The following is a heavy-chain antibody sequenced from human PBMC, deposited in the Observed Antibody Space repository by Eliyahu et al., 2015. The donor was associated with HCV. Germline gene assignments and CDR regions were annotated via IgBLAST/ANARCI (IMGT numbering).Heavy chain of an antibody. Sequence: QVQLQESGPGLVQPSETLSLTCTVSGGSITTYYWSWIRQPPGKGLEWIGYLHYSGSTNYNPSLKSRVTISLDTSKNQFSLKLSSVTAADTAVYYCASGGGGIAVAGTGGWFDPWGQGTLVTVSS. V-gene: IGHV4-59*01. CDR2: LHYSGST. CDR1: GGSITTYY. CDR3: ASGGGGIAVAGTGGWFDP. D-gene: IGHD6-19*01. J-gene: IGHJ5*02.